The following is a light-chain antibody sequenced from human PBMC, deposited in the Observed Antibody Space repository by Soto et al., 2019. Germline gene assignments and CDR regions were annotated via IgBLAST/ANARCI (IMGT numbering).Light chain of an antibody. V-gene: IGLV1-47*01. Sequence: QSVLTQPPSASGTPGQRVTISCSGGNSNIGNRPVHWFQQLPGTAPKLLIYKDLQRPSGVPDRFSGSKSGTSASLAISGLRFHGEGYYYCLTWDDSLRGWVFGGGTKLTVL. CDR2: KDL. CDR3: LTWDDSLRGWV. J-gene: IGLJ3*02. CDR1: NSNIGNRP.